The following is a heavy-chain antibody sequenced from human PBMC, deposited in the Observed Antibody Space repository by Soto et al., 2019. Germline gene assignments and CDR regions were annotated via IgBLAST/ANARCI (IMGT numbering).Heavy chain of an antibody. CDR2: ITHSGGT. Sequence: QVQLQQWGAGLRKPSETLSLTCALFGGSFNGYYWAWIRQPPGKGLVWLGKITHSGGTQYNPSLKRRVTISADASKNLCSLALTSLSAADTAIYYCPSVLMLRREICPEGYSYDLELCGNGTTVTVSS. CDR1: GGSFNGYY. V-gene: IGHV4-34*02. CDR3: PSVLMLRREICPEGYSYDLEL. D-gene: IGHD3-10*01. J-gene: IGHJ6*03.